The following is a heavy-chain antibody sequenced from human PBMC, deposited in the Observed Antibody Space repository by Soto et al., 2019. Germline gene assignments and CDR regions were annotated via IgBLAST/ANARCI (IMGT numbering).Heavy chain of an antibody. Sequence: PGGSLRLSCAASGFTFSSYAMHWVRQAPVKGLEWVAVISYDESNKYYADNVKGRFTISRDNSKNTLYLQMNSLRAEDTAVYYCARAYEGDYFDYWGQGT. CDR1: GFTFSSYA. CDR2: ISYDESNK. CDR3: ARAYEGDYFDY. V-gene: IGHV3-30-3*01. D-gene: IGHD3-16*01. J-gene: IGHJ4*02.